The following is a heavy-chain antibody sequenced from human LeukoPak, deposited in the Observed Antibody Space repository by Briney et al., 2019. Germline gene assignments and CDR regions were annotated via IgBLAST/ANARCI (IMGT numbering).Heavy chain of an antibody. V-gene: IGHV3-23*01. CDR1: GGSISSSSYY. CDR2: ISASGGAT. J-gene: IGHJ4*02. D-gene: IGHD4-17*01. Sequence: ETLSLTCTVSGGSISSSSYYWGWIRQPPGKGLEWVSGISASGGATYYADSVKGRFTISRDNSKNTLYLQMNSLKAEDAALYYCAKGNYGEKIDYWGPGTLVTVSS. CDR3: AKGNYGEKIDY.